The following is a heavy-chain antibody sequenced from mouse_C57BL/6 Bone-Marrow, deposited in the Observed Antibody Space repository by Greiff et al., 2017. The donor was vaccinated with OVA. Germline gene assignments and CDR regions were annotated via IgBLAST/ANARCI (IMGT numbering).Heavy chain of an antibody. Sequence: QVQLKQPGAELVKPGASVKMSCKASGYTFTSYWITWVKPRPGQGLEWIGGIYPGSGSTNYNEKFKSKATLTVDTSSITAYMQLSRLTSEDSAVYYCASRYYGSSWYFDFWGTGTTVTVSS. CDR3: ASRYYGSSWYFDF. CDR1: GYTFTSYW. J-gene: IGHJ1*03. CDR2: IYPGSGST. D-gene: IGHD1-1*01. V-gene: IGHV1-55*01.